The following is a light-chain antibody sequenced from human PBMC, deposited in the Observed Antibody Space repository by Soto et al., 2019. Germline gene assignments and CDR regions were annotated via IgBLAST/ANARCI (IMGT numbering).Light chain of an antibody. V-gene: IGKV3-20*01. CDR3: QQYGSSPTWT. CDR2: GVS. J-gene: IGKJ1*01. Sequence: EIVLTQSPGTLSLSPGERATLSCRASQSVSSSYLAWYQQKPGQAPRLLIYGVSSRATGIPDRFSGSGSGTDFILTISRLEPEDFAGYYCQQYGSSPTWTCGQGTKLEIK. CDR1: QSVSSSY.